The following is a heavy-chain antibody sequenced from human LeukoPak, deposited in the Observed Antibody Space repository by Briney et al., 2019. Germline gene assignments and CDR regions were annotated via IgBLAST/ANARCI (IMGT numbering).Heavy chain of an antibody. CDR3: ARDQEGFDY. Sequence: ASVTLSCQASGYTFTSNYIHWVRQAPGQGLEWMGLIYPRDGSTSYAQKFQGRVTVTRDTSTSTVHMELSGLRSEDTAVYYCARDQEGFDYWGQGTLVTVSS. CDR1: GYTFTSNY. CDR2: IYPRDGST. J-gene: IGHJ4*02. V-gene: IGHV1-46*01.